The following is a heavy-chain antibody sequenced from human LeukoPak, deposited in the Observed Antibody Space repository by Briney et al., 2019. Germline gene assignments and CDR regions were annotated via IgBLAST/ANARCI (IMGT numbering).Heavy chain of an antibody. CDR2: INPNNGAT. Sequence: ASVKVSCKASGYTFTGYYMHWVRQAPGQGLEWMGWINPNNGATNYAQKFQGRVTMTRDTSINTAYMEPSRLRSDDTAVYYCARDWSGGAAAVYYWGQGTLVTVSS. CDR3: ARDWSGGAAAVYY. CDR1: GYTFTGYY. V-gene: IGHV1-2*02. D-gene: IGHD6-13*01. J-gene: IGHJ4*02.